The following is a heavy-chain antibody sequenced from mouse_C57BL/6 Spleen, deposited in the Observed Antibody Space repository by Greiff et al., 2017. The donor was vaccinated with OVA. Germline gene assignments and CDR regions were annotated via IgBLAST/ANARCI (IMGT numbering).Heavy chain of an antibody. CDR1: GFSFTSYA. CDR3: ARDHDGFAD. Sequence: VQLQESGPGLVAPSQSLSITCTVSGFSFTSYAISWVRQPPGQGLEWLGVIWPGGGTNYNSALNSRLSISKDNSKSQVFLKMNSLQTDDTARYYCARDHDGFADWGKGTLVTVSA. D-gene: IGHD2-4*01. J-gene: IGHJ3*01. V-gene: IGHV2-9-1*01. CDR2: IWPGGGT.